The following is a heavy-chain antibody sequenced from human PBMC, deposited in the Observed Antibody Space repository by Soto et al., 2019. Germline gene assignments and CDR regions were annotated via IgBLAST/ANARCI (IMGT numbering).Heavy chain of an antibody. CDR3: TTDGGPIAVAGMGY. V-gene: IGHV3-15*01. CDR2: IKSKTDGGTT. Sequence: GGSLRLSCAASGCTFINAWMSWVRQAPGKGLEWVGRIKSKTDGGTTDYAAPVKGRFTISRDDSKNTLYLQMNSLKAEDTAVYYCTTDGGPIAVAGMGYWGQGTLVTVSS. J-gene: IGHJ4*02. CDR1: GCTFINAW. D-gene: IGHD6-19*01.